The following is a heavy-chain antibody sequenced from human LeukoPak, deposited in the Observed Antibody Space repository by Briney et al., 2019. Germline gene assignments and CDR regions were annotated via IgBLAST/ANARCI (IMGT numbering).Heavy chain of an antibody. CDR1: GFTFSTYA. V-gene: IGHV3-64*04. CDR3: SRRIPTTWACDI. CDR2: ISINGGST. J-gene: IGHJ3*02. D-gene: IGHD1-1*01. Sequence: GGSLRLSCSASGFTFSTYAMHWVRQAPGKGLEYVSAISINGGSTNYADSVKGRFIISRDNSKNTLYLQLNSLRAEDTAVYYCSRRIPTTWACDIWGQGTMVTVSS.